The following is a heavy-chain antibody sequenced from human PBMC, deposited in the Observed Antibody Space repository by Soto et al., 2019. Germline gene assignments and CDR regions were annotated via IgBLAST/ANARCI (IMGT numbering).Heavy chain of an antibody. J-gene: IGHJ4*02. Sequence: GGALRLSCSASGFTFSSYAMSWVRQAPGKGLEWVSAISGSGGSTYYADSVKGRFTISRDNSKNTLYLQMNSLRAEDTAVYYCAKGNILTGYPFDYWGQGTLVTVSS. CDR3: AKGNILTGYPFDY. D-gene: IGHD3-9*01. CDR1: GFTFSSYA. V-gene: IGHV3-23*01. CDR2: ISGSGGST.